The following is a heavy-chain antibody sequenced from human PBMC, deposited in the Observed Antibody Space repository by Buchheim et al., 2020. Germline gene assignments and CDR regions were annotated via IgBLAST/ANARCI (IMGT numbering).Heavy chain of an antibody. CDR1: GFTFSGYW. D-gene: IGHD3-22*01. CDR3: ARHQDYNGYFAFDV. CDR2: IKQDGSEK. V-gene: IGHV3-7*03. Sequence: EVQLVESGGGLVQPGGSLRLSCAASGFTFSGYWMSWIRQAPGKGLEWVANIKQDGSEKSYVDSVKGRFTISRDNTQNSLLLQMDNLGADDTAVYFCARHQDYNGYFAFDVWGQGT. J-gene: IGHJ3*01.